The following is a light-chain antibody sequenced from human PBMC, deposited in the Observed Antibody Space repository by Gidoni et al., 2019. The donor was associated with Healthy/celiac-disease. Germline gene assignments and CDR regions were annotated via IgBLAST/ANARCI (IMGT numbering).Light chain of an antibody. Sequence: EIVLTQSPGTLSLSPGERATLSCRASQSVSSSYLAWYQQTPGQAPRLLIYGASSRATGIPDRFSGSGSGTDFTLTISRLEPEDFAVYYCQQYGSSPFTFGPXTKVDSK. V-gene: IGKV3-20*01. J-gene: IGKJ3*01. CDR2: GAS. CDR3: QQYGSSPFT. CDR1: QSVSSSY.